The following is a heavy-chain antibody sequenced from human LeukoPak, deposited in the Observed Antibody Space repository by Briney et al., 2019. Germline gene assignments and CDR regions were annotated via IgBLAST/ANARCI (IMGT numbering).Heavy chain of an antibody. CDR2: ISSSSSYI. Sequence: GGSLTLSCAASGFTFSSYSMNWVRQAPGKGLEWVSSISSSSSYIYYADSVKGRFTISRDNGKNSLYLQMNSLRGEDTAVYYCARDLGIAAAGTSSDWGQGTLVTVSS. CDR1: GFTFSSYS. D-gene: IGHD6-13*01. J-gene: IGHJ4*02. V-gene: IGHV3-21*01. CDR3: ARDLGIAAAGTSSD.